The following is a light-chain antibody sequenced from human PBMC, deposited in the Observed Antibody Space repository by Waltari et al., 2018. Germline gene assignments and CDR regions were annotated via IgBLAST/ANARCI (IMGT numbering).Light chain of an antibody. J-gene: IGKJ3*01. CDR1: QSVSSY. CDR2: DAS. Sequence: EIVLTQSPATLSLSPGERATLSCRASQSVSSYLAWYQQKPGQAPRLLIFDASKRATGIPARFSGSGSGTDFTLTISSLESEDFAVYYCQQRSNWPPIFTFGPGTKVDIK. CDR3: QQRSNWPPIFT. V-gene: IGKV3-11*01.